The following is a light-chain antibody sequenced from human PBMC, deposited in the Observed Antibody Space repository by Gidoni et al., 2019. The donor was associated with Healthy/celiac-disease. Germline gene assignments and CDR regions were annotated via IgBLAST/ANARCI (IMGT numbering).Light chain of an antibody. J-gene: IGLJ3*02. V-gene: IGLV1-47*01. CDR1: SSNIETNY. CDR3: ATWDDSLRGRV. CDR2: RNN. Sequence: QSVLTQPPSPSGTPGQRVTISCSGSSSNIETNYVYWYQQFPGTAPKLLIYRNNQRPSGVPDRFSGSKSGTSASLAISGLRSEDEADYYCATWDDSLRGRVFGGGTKLTVL.